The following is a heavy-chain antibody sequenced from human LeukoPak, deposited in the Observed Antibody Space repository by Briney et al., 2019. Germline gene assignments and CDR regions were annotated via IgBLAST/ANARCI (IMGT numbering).Heavy chain of an antibody. CDR3: ARGPRISPHYDFWSGYYRSYYMDV. CDR1: GYTFTSYY. CDR2: INPSGGST. V-gene: IGHV1-46*01. Sequence: ASVKVSCKASGYTFTSYYMHWVRQAPGQGLEWMGIINPSGGSTSYAQKFQGRVTMTRDTSTSTVYMELSSLRSEDTAVYYCARGPRISPHYDFWSGYYRSYYMDVWGKGTTVTVSS. D-gene: IGHD3-3*01. J-gene: IGHJ6*03.